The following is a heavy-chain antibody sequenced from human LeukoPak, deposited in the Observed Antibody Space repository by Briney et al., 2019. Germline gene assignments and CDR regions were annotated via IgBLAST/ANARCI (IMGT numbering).Heavy chain of an antibody. D-gene: IGHD4-17*01. V-gene: IGHV3-23*01. CDR1: GLTFGTYA. CDR2: ISASGGDT. Sequence: PGGPLRLSCAASGLTFGTYAMSWVRQAPGKGLEWVSLISASGGDTYNANSVKGRFTISRDNLKNTVYLQLNSLKPEDTAVYYCARSISVTAVFDSWGQGTLVTVSS. CDR3: ARSISVTAVFDS. J-gene: IGHJ4*02.